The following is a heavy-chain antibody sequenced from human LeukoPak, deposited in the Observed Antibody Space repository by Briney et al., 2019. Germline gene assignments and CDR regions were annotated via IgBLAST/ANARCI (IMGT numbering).Heavy chain of an antibody. D-gene: IGHD3-10*01. Sequence: SETLSLTCTVSGGSISSYYWSWIRQPPGKGLEWIGYIYYSGSTNYNPSLKSRVTISVDTSENQFSLKLSSVTAADTAVYYCARRIAYGSGSYWVENWFDPWGQGTLVTVSS. J-gene: IGHJ5*02. V-gene: IGHV4-59*08. CDR2: IYYSGST. CDR3: ARRIAYGSGSYWVENWFDP. CDR1: GGSISSYY.